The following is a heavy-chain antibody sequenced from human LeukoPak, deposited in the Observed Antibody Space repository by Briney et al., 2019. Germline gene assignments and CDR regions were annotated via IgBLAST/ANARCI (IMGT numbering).Heavy chain of an antibody. CDR1: GFTFSHYG. D-gene: IGHD4-11*01. CDR2: RWADGCNR. J-gene: IGHJ4*02. Sequence: GGSLRLSCATSGFTFSHYGMHWVRQAPGKGLEWVAVRWADGCNRFYGDPVKRRFTISRDNFQRTVYVQMNSLSADDTAVYYCAKDGKRGFDYSNSLDNWGQGTLVTVSS. CDR3: AKDGKRGFDYSNSLDN. V-gene: IGHV3-33*06.